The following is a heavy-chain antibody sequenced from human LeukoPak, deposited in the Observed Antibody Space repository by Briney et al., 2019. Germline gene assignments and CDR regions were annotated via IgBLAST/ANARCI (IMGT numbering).Heavy chain of an antibody. V-gene: IGHV4-59*01. J-gene: IGHJ4*02. CDR3: ARGYAYGPNYYFDY. Sequence: KPSETLSLTCSFSGGSISNYYWSWVRQPPGKGLEWVGYIYYSGSTDYKPSLKSRVTISIDTSKNHFSLRLSSVTAADTASYYCARGYAYGPNYYFDYWGQGTLVTVSS. CDR2: IYYSGST. CDR1: GGSISNYY. D-gene: IGHD5-18*01.